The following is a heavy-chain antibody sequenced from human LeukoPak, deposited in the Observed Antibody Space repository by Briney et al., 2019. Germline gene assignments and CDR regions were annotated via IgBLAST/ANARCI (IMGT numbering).Heavy chain of an antibody. J-gene: IGHJ4*02. CDR3: AAVRYCSSTSCYYFDY. CDR1: GYTFTSYG. CDR2: ISAYNGNT. V-gene: IGHV1-18*01. Sequence: ASVKVSCKASGYTFTSYGISWVRQAPGQGLEWMGWISAYNGNTNYAQKFQGRVTITADESTSTAYMELSSLRSEDTAVYYCAAVRYCSSTSCYYFDYWGQGTLVTVSS. D-gene: IGHD2-2*01.